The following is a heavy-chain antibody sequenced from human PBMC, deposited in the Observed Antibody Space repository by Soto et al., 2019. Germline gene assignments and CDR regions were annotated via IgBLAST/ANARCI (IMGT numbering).Heavy chain of an antibody. CDR2: VSPYNGNA. V-gene: IGHV1-18*04. Sequence: GASVKVSCKTSGYTFSNYAISWVRQAPGQGLEWMGWVSPYNGNANYTEKFQGRVSMTTDTSTTTAYMELTSLTSDDTAIYYCAREISLIMEAHAYWGQGTLVTVSS. D-gene: IGHD2-8*01. CDR3: AREISLIMEAHAY. CDR1: GYTFSNYA. J-gene: IGHJ1*01.